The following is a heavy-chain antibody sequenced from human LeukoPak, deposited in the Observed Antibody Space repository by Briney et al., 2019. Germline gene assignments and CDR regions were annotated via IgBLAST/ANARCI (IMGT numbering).Heavy chain of an antibody. Sequence: PSETLSLTCTVSGASINTSNFYWVCIRQHPGKGLESIGNIHYTGRTYSSASLNSRVTISVDTSKNQFSLKLTSVTVADTAVYFCARQGSMTRGGYWLDPWGQGTLVIVSS. CDR2: IHYTGRT. D-gene: IGHD3-10*01. CDR1: GASINTSNFY. CDR3: ARQGSMTRGGYWLDP. J-gene: IGHJ5*02. V-gene: IGHV4-39*01.